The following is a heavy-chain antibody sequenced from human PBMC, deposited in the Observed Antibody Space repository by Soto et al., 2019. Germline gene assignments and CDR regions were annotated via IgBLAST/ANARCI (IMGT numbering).Heavy chain of an antibody. CDR3: AKSPNFYCSSPNCYKYYFDH. D-gene: IGHD2-2*02. J-gene: IGHJ4*02. V-gene: IGHV3-30*18. CDR2: ISYDGSEK. Sequence: WVRQAPGKGLEWVAVISYDGSEKYYVDSVKGRFTISKDNSKNTLYLQMNSLRPEDTAVYYCAKSPNFYCSSPNCYKYYFDHWGQGTRVTVSS.